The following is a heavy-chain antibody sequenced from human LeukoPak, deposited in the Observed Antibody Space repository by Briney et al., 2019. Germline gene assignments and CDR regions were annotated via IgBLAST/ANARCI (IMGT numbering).Heavy chain of an antibody. J-gene: IGHJ3*02. Sequence: SETLSLTCAVYGGSFSGYYWSWIRQSPGQGLEWIGESNHSGSTNYNPFLKSRVTISVDTSKNQFSLKLSSVTAADTALYYCARRADIVVVVVAIGAFDIWGQGTMVTVSS. V-gene: IGHV4-34*01. CDR1: GGSFSGYY. D-gene: IGHD2-15*01. CDR3: ARRADIVVVVVAIGAFDI. CDR2: SNHSGST.